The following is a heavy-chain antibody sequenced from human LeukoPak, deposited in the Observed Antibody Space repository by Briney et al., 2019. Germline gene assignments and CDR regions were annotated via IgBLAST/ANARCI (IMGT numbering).Heavy chain of an antibody. CDR3: ARGASGTYYIADSHYYNVDV. Sequence: ASVKVSCKASGYTFINYGVNWLRQAPGQGLEWMGWINTYNGKTNHAHKFQGRVSMTTDTSTNPAYMELRSLSSDDTAIYYCARGASGTYYIADSHYYNVDVWGQGTPVTVS. D-gene: IGHD3-10*01. J-gene: IGHJ6*02. CDR2: INTYNGKT. V-gene: IGHV1-18*01. CDR1: GYTFINYG.